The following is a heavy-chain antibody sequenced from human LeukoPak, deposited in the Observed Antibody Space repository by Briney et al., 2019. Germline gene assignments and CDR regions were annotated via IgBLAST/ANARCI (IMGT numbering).Heavy chain of an antibody. V-gene: IGHV3-33*01. CDR2: IWYDGSNK. J-gene: IGHJ3*02. D-gene: IGHD3-9*01. CDR1: GFTFSSYG. Sequence: PGGSLRLSCAASGFTFSSYGMHWVRQAPGKGLEWVAVIWYDGSNKYYADSVKGRFTISRDNSKNTLYLQMNSLRAEDTAVYYCAREAQGYFDWFTPSDIWGQGTMVTVSS. CDR3: AREAQGYFDWFTPSDI.